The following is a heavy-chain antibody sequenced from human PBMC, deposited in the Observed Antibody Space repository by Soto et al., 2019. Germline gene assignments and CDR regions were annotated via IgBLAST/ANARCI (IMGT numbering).Heavy chain of an antibody. CDR2: INSDGSTT. CDR1: GFTFSNYW. Sequence: GGSLRLSCAATGFTFSNYWMHWVRQTPGKGLVWVSRINSDGSTTNYADSVKGRFTISRDSAKNTLYLQMNSLRAEDTAVYYCARGNHYSMAVWGQGTTVTVSS. CDR3: ARGNHYSMAV. V-gene: IGHV3-74*01. J-gene: IGHJ6*02.